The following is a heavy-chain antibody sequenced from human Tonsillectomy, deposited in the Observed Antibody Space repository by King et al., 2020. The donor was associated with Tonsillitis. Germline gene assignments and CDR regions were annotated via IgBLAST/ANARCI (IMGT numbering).Heavy chain of an antibody. CDR3: AGEKLQQSPTDCFVSGLDV. V-gene: IGHV1-69*01. CDR2: IIPIFGTT. J-gene: IGHJ6*02. CDR1: GGTFSSYP. Sequence: QLVQSGAEVKKAGSSVKVSCKASGGTFSSYPLSWVRQAPGQGLEWMGGIIPIFGTTNYAEKFQGRVTSTADESTSTAYMDLSSLRSEDTAVYYCAGEKLQQSPTDCFVSGLDVWGQGTAVTVSS. D-gene: IGHD2-21*02.